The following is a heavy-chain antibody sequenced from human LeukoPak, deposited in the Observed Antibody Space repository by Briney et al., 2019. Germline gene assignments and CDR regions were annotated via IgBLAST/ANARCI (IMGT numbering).Heavy chain of an antibody. V-gene: IGHV4-34*01. D-gene: IGHD5-18*01. CDR3: ARRSGIQLLNWFDP. CDR1: GGSFSGYY. CDR2: INHSGST. Sequence: PSETLSLTCAVYGGSFSGYYWSWIRQPPGKGLKWIGEINHSGSTNYNPSLKSRVTISVDTSKNQFSLKLTSVTAADTAVYYCARRSGIQLLNWFDPWGQGTLVTVSS. J-gene: IGHJ5*02.